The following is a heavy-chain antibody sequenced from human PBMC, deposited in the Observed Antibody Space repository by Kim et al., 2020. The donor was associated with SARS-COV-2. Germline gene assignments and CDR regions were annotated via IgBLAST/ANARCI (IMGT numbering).Heavy chain of an antibody. V-gene: IGHV1-8*01. CDR1: GYTFTSYD. CDR3: ARAPRWGDAFDI. D-gene: IGHD3-16*01. CDR2: MNPNSGNT. Sequence: ASVKVSCKASGYTFTSYDINWVRQATGQGLEWMGWMNPNSGNTGYAQKFQGRVTMTRNTSISTAYMELSSLRSEDTAVYYCARAPRWGDAFDIWGQGTMVTVSS. J-gene: IGHJ3*02.